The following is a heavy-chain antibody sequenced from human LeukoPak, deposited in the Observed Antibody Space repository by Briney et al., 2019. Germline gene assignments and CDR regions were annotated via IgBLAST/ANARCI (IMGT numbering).Heavy chain of an antibody. CDR3: ARERVMQLCMDV. Sequence: GGSLRLSCAASGFTFSTYAMHWVRQAPGKGLEWVAVISHDGSNKFYADSVKGRFTISRDNSKNTLYLQMNSLSAEDTAVYYCARERVMQLCMDVWGQGTTVTVSS. D-gene: IGHD5-18*01. V-gene: IGHV3-30-3*01. CDR2: ISHDGSNK. J-gene: IGHJ6*02. CDR1: GFTFSTYA.